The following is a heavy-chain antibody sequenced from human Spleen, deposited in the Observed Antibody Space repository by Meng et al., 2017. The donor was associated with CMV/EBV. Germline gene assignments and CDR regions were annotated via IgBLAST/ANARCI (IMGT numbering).Heavy chain of an antibody. D-gene: IGHD6-13*01. Sequence: LSLTCEASGFTVNSNYMSWVRQAPGKGLECVSLIYSDGRTYYADSVKGRFTITRDNSKNTVYLQMNSLRAEDTAMFYCAGYPQTYPYSSSSWGQGTLVTVSS. CDR2: IYSDGRT. J-gene: IGHJ4*02. CDR1: GFTVNSNY. CDR3: AGYPQTYPYSSSS. V-gene: IGHV3-53*01.